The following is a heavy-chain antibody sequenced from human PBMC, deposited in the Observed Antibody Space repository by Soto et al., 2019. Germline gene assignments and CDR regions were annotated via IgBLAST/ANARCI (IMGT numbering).Heavy chain of an antibody. D-gene: IGHD5-12*01. CDR2: IYYSGST. Sequence: SETLSLTCTVSGGSISSYYWSWIRQPPGKGLEWIGYIYYSGSTNYNPSLKSRVTISVDTSKNQFSLKLSSVTAADTAVYYCARVAMSPGYSGYGYYFDYWGQGTLVTVSS. CDR3: ARVAMSPGYSGYGYYFDY. V-gene: IGHV4-59*01. CDR1: GGSISSYY. J-gene: IGHJ4*02.